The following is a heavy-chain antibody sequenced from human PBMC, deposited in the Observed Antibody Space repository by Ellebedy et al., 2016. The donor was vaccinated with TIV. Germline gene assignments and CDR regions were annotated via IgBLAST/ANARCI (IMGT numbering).Heavy chain of an antibody. CDR3: ARRYFDL. CDR2: IKQDGSEK. J-gene: IGHJ2*01. Sequence: GGSLRLSXAASGFTFSSYWMQWVRQAPGKGLEWVANIKQDGSEKHYVDSVRGRFTISRDNANNALYLQMNSLRAEDTAVYYCARRYFDLWGRGTLVTVSS. V-gene: IGHV3-7*01. CDR1: GFTFSSYW.